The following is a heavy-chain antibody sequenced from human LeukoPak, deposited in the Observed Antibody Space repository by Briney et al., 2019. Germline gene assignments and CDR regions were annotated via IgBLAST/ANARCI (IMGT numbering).Heavy chain of an antibody. D-gene: IGHD1-26*01. CDR2: ISSTSSYI. Sequence: GGSLRLSCAASGFSFNTYNMNWVRQAPGKGLEWVSFISSTSSYIYYADSVRGRFTISRDNAKNSLYLQMNSLRAEDTAVYFCARDPYSGNYGAYYYYYMDVWGKGTTVTISS. J-gene: IGHJ6*03. CDR3: ARDPYSGNYGAYYYYYMDV. V-gene: IGHV3-21*01. CDR1: GFSFNTYN.